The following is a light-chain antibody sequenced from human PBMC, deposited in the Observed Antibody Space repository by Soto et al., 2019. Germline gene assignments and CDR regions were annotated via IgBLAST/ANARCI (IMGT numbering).Light chain of an antibody. Sequence: QSVLTQPPSASGTPGQRVSISCSGSSSNIGSHPVNWYQQLPGTAPKLLLYGDNQRPSGVSNRFSGSKSGNTASLTISGLRAEDEADYYCSSFSSSSTPYVFGTGTKVTVL. CDR3: SSFSSSSTPYV. J-gene: IGLJ1*01. CDR2: GDN. CDR1: SSNIGSHP. V-gene: IGLV1-44*01.